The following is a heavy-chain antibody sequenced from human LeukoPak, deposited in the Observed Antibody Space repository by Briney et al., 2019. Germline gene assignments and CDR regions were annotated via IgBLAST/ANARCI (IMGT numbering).Heavy chain of an antibody. CDR1: GGTFSSYA. Sequence: ASVKVCCKASGGTFSSYAISWVRQAAGHGLEGRGGMIPIFGTANYAQKFQGRVTITADESTSTAYMELSSLRSEDTAVYYCAIVDVTMVRGAHYYYYYGMDVWGKGTTVTVSS. CDR2: MIPIFGTA. J-gene: IGHJ6*04. D-gene: IGHD3-10*01. V-gene: IGHV1-69*13. CDR3: AIVDVTMVRGAHYYYYYGMDV.